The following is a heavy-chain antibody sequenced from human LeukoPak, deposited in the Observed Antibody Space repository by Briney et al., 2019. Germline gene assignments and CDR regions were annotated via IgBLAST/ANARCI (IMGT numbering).Heavy chain of an antibody. V-gene: IGHV4-34*01. CDR1: GGSFSGYY. CDR3: ARCLDYGSGSYYNGNWFDP. J-gene: IGHJ5*02. D-gene: IGHD3-10*01. CDR2: INHSGST. Sequence: PSETLSLTCAVYGGSFSGYYWSWIRQPPGKGLEWIGEINHSGSTNYNPSLKSRVTMSVDTSKNQFSLKLSSVTAADTAVYYCARCLDYGSGSYYNGNWFDPWGQGTLVTVSS.